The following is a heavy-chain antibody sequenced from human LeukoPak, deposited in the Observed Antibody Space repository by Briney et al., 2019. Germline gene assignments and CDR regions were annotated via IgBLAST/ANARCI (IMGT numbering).Heavy chain of an antibody. V-gene: IGHV3-30*04. CDR2: IAHEGSQT. Sequence: GGSLRLSCAASRFIFSNYVMHWVRQAPGKGLEWVAVIAHEGSQTYYSDSVKGRFTISRDNSKNTLYLQMSSLRAEDTAVYFCAKDGGSNSYWYFDLWGRGTLVTVSS. CDR1: RFIFSNYV. J-gene: IGHJ2*01. CDR3: AKDGGSNSYWYFDL. D-gene: IGHD1-26*01.